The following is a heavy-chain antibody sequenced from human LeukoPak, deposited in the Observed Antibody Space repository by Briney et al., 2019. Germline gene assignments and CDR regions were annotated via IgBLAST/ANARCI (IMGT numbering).Heavy chain of an antibody. D-gene: IGHD3-22*01. CDR3: ARDTVTTYYYDSSGTVGAFDI. Sequence: PSETLSLTCTVSGGSISSGGYYWSWIRQHPGKGLEWIGYIYYSGSTYYNPSPKSRVTISVDTSKNQFSLKLSSVTAADTAVYYCARDTVTTYYYDSSGTVGAFDIWGQGTMVTVSS. CDR1: GGSISSGGYY. CDR2: IYYSGST. V-gene: IGHV4-31*03. J-gene: IGHJ3*02.